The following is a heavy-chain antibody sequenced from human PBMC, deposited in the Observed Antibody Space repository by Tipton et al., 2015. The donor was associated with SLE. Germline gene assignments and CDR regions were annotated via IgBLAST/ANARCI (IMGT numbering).Heavy chain of an antibody. V-gene: IGHV1-46*01. CDR1: GYTFTGYY. J-gene: IGHJ5*02. CDR2: INPSGGST. Sequence: QLVQSGAEVKKPGASVKVSCMASGYTFTGYYMHWVRQAPGQGLEWMGIINPSGGSTSYAQKFQGRVTMTRDTSTSTVYKELSSLRSEDTAVYYCAREEVGATYSWFDPGGQGTLVTVSS. D-gene: IGHD1-26*01. CDR3: AREEVGATYSWFDP.